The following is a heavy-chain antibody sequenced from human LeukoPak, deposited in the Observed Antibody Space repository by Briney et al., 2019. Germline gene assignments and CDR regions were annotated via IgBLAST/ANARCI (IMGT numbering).Heavy chain of an antibody. D-gene: IGHD2-21*02. CDR3: ARSIVVVTAPSYYFDY. CDR1: GYSISSGYY. CDR2: IYHSGST. V-gene: IGHV4-38-2*02. J-gene: IGHJ4*02. Sequence: SETLSLTCIVSGYSISSGYYWGWIRQPPGKGLEWIGSIYHSGSTYYNPSLKSRVTISVDTSKNQFSLKLSSVTAADTAVYYCARSIVVVTAPSYYFDYWGQGTLVTVSS.